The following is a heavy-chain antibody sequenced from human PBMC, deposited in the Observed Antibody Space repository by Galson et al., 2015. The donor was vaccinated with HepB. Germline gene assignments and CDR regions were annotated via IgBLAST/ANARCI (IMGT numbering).Heavy chain of an antibody. CDR3: ARVGITMVQGENIARTRNRYFDY. CDR1: GFTFSSYS. D-gene: IGHD3-10*01. J-gene: IGHJ4*02. V-gene: IGHV3-48*01. CDR2: ISSSSSTI. Sequence: SLRLSCAASGFTFSSYSMNWVRQAPGKGLEWVSYISSSSSTIYYADSVKGRFTISRDNAKNSLYLQMNSLRAEDTAVYYCARVGITMVQGENIARTRNRYFDYWGQGTLVTVSS.